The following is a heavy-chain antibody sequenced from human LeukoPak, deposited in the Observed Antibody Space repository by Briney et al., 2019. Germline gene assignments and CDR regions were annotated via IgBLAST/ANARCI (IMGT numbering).Heavy chain of an antibody. CDR2: IYYSGST. CDR3: ARVLVVPAAIYWFDP. CDR1: GGSISSGDYY. V-gene: IGHV4-30-4*08. J-gene: IGHJ5*02. Sequence: SQTLSLTCTVSGGSISSGDYYWSWLRQPPGKGLEWLGYIYYSGSTYYNPSLKSRVTTSVDTSKNQFSLKLSSVTAADTGVYYCARVLVVPAAIYWFDPWGQGTLVTVSS. D-gene: IGHD2-2*01.